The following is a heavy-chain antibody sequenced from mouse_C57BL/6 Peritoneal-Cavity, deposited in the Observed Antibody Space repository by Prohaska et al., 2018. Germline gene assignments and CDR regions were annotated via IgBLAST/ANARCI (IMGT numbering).Heavy chain of an antibody. J-gene: IGHJ4*01. V-gene: IGHV4-1*01. Sequence: EVKLFQSGCGLVQPGVSMKLSCAASGIDFSRYWMTWVRQAPGKGLEWIGEINPDSRTINDVPSLKDKFIITRDNAKKTLYLQMSKVRSEDTELYYCARLLGEYWGQGTSITVSS. CDR3: ARLLGEY. CDR1: GIDFSRYW. CDR2: INPDSRTI.